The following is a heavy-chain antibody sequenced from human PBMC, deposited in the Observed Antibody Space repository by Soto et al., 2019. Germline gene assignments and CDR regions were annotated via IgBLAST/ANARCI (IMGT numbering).Heavy chain of an antibody. CDR3: ARHGVLYCSVGRCYSFDY. J-gene: IGHJ4*02. V-gene: IGHV1-18*04. Sequence: ASVKFSCKSSGYTFTSYGISWVRQAPGQGLEWMGWISAYNGNTNYAQKLQGRVTMTTDTSTSTAYMELRSLRSDDTAVYYCARHGVLYCSVGRCYSFDYWVKGTPGTVS. CDR1: GYTFTSYG. D-gene: IGHD2-15*01. CDR2: ISAYNGNT.